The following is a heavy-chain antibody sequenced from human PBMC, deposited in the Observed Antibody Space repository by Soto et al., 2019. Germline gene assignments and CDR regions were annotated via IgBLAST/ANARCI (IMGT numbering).Heavy chain of an antibody. CDR1: GFRFSTYD. Sequence: GGSLRLSCAASGFRFSTYDMDWLRQAPGKGPEWIAHIGTTSFTIYYADSVKGRFTISRDNARSSLYLEMNSLRDEDTAVYYCARDRCYDGTCYSASDSWGQGTLVTVPS. V-gene: IGHV3-48*02. CDR3: ARDRCYDGTCYSASDS. D-gene: IGHD2-15*01. J-gene: IGHJ5*01. CDR2: IGTTSFTI.